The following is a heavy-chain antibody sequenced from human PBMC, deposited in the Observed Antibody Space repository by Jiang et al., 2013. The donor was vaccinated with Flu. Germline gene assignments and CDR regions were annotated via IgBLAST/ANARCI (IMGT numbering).Heavy chain of an antibody. CDR2: IYYSGST. Sequence: PGLVKPSQTLSLTCTVSGGSISSGGYYWSWIRQHPGKGLEWIGYIYYSGSTYYNPSLKSRVTISVDTSKNQFSLKLSSVTAADTAVYYCARFRITMIVVVRSLGAFDIWGQGTMVTVSS. CDR3: ARFRITMIVVVRSLGAFDI. D-gene: IGHD3-22*01. V-gene: IGHV4-31*03. J-gene: IGHJ3*02. CDR1: GGSISSGGYY.